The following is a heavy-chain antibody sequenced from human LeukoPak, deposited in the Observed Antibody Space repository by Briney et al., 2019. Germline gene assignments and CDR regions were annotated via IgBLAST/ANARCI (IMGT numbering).Heavy chain of an antibody. J-gene: IGHJ4*02. Sequence: GGSLRLFCAASGFTFSTYWMSWVRQAPGKGLEWLDNIKEDGREKYYVDSLKGRFTISRDNAKNSLFLQMNSLRAEDTDVYYCARGSGSYYIWWGQGTLVSVSS. V-gene: IGHV3-7*05. CDR1: GFTFSTYW. CDR2: IKEDGREK. CDR3: ARGSGSYYIW. D-gene: IGHD1-26*01.